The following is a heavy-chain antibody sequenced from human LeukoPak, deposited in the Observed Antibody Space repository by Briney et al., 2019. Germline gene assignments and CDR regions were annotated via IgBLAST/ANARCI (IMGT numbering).Heavy chain of an antibody. J-gene: IGHJ2*01. CDR3: ARGGNGWYFDL. V-gene: IGHV4-34*01. CDR2: IDHSGST. Sequence: SQTLSLTCAVQGASLRGSYWSWLSQPPGKGLQWIGQIDHSGSTHSIPSLKSRVTISLDTSQSQVSLKVNSVTAADTAVYFCARGGNGWYFDLWGRGTLVTVSS. CDR1: GASLRGSY. D-gene: IGHD1-14*01.